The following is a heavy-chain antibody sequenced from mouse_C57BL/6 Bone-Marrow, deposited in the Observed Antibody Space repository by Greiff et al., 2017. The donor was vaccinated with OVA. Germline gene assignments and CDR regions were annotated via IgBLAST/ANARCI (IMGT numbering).Heavy chain of an antibody. V-gene: IGHV1-82*01. Sequence: VQLQQSGPELVKPGASVKISCKASGYAFSSSWMNWVKQRPGQGLEWIGRIYPGDGGTNYNGTFKGKATLTADKSSSTAYMQLSSLTSKDAAVDVCARHEDGYYASYFDYGGQGTTLTVSS. CDR3: ARHEDGYYASYFDY. CDR2: IYPGDGGT. CDR1: GYAFSSSW. J-gene: IGHJ2*01. D-gene: IGHD2-3*01.